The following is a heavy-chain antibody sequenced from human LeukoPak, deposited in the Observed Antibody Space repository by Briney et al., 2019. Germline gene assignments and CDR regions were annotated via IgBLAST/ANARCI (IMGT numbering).Heavy chain of an antibody. CDR2: ISGSGGST. D-gene: IGHD3-22*01. CDR1: GFTFSSYA. Sequence: GGSLRLSCAAAGFTFSSYAMSWVRQAPGKGLEWVSAISGSGGSTYYADSVKGRFTISRDNSKNTLYLQMNSLRAEDTAVYYCAKDRGYYDSSGYYLSYFDYWGQGTLVTVSS. V-gene: IGHV3-23*01. J-gene: IGHJ4*02. CDR3: AKDRGYYDSSGYYLSYFDY.